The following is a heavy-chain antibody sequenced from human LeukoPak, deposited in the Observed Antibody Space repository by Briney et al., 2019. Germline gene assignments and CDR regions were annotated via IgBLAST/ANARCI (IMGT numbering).Heavy chain of an antibody. Sequence: PVASVTVSCKVSGYTLTELSMHWVRQAPGKGLEWMGGFDPEDGETIYAQKFQGRVTMTEDTSTDTAYMELSSLRSEDTAVYYCATVGYCGGDCQGGFDLWGRGTLVTVSS. CDR3: ATVGYCGGDCQGGFDL. CDR1: GYTLTELS. CDR2: FDPEDGET. V-gene: IGHV1-24*01. J-gene: IGHJ2*01. D-gene: IGHD2-21*02.